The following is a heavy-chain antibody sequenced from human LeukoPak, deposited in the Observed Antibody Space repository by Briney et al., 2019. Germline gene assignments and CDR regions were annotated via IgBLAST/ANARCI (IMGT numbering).Heavy chain of an antibody. CDR3: ARNSGYDLPFDY. D-gene: IGHD5-12*01. Sequence: PSETLSLTCAVSGGSISSSNWWSWARQPPGKGLEWIGEIHHSGTTNYNPSLKSRVTISVDKSKNQFSLNLISVTAADTAVYYCARNSGYDLPFDYWGQGTLVTVSS. V-gene: IGHV4-4*02. J-gene: IGHJ4*02. CDR1: GGSISSSNW. CDR2: IHHSGTT.